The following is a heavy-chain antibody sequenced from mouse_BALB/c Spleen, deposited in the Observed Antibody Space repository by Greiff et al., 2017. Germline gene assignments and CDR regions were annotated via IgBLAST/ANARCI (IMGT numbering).Heavy chain of an antibody. J-gene: IGHJ1*01. CDR1: GFSLTSYG. Sequence: VKLQESGPGLVQPSQSLSITCTVSGFSLTSYGVHWVRQSPGKGLEWLGVIWSGGSTDYNAAFISRLSISKDNSKSQVFFKMNSLQANDTAIYYCARDTPNYYGSSYNWYFDVWGAGTTVTVSS. CDR3: ARDTPNYYGSSYNWYFDV. V-gene: IGHV2-2*02. D-gene: IGHD1-1*01. CDR2: IWSGGST.